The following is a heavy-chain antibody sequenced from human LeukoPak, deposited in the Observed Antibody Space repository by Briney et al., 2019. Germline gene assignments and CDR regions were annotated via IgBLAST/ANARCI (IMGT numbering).Heavy chain of an antibody. CDR3: TKEVSSYYYDDWYFDL. V-gene: IGHV3-23*01. CDR1: GFTFSSYA. Sequence: PGGSLRLSCAASGFTFSSYAMSWVRQAPGKGLEWVSTISDSGGSTYYADSVKGRFTISRDNSMTTLYLHMSSLRATDTAVYYCTKEVSSYYYDDWYFDLWGRGTLVTVSS. D-gene: IGHD3-22*01. CDR2: ISDSGGST. J-gene: IGHJ2*01.